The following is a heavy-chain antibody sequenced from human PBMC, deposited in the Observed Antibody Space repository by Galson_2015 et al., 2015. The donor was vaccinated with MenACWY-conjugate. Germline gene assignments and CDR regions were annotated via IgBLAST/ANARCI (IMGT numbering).Heavy chain of an antibody. V-gene: IGHV1-18*04. CDR1: GYTFTSYG. D-gene: IGHD2-2*02. CDR2: ISAYNGNT. Sequence: SVKVSCKASGYTFTSYGISWVRQAPGQGLEWMGWISAYNGNTNYAQKLQGRVTMTTDTSTSTAYMELRSLRSDDTAVYYCASYCSSTSCYTGAEGMDVWAKGPRSPSP. J-gene: IGHJ6*02. CDR3: ASYCSSTSCYTGAEGMDV.